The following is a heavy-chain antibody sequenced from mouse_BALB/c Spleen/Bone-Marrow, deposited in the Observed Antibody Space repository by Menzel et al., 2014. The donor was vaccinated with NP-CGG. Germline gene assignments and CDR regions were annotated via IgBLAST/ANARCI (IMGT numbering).Heavy chain of an antibody. Sequence: EVMLVESGPGLVKPSQTVSLTCTVTGISITTGYYRWSWIRQFPGNKLEWIGYIYYSGTITYNPSLTSRTTITRDTSKNQFFLEMNSLTAEDTATYYCARYYGNYFDYWGQGTTLTVSS. CDR2: IYYSGTI. J-gene: IGHJ2*01. CDR1: GISITTGYYR. CDR3: ARYYGNYFDY. V-gene: IGHV3-5*02. D-gene: IGHD1-1*02.